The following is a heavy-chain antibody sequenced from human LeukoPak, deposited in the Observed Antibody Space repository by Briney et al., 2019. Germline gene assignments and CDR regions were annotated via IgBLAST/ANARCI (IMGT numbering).Heavy chain of an antibody. D-gene: IGHD3-16*02. CDR2: ISSSSSYI. CDR1: GYTFSSYS. J-gene: IGHJ4*02. Sequence: SCKASGYTFSSYSMNWVRQAPGKGLEWVSSISSSSSYIYYADSVKGRFTIPRDNAKNSLYLQMNSLRAEDTAVYYCARGPFRLGELSLLLEFSGYYFDYWGQGTLVTVSS. V-gene: IGHV3-21*01. CDR3: ARGPFRLGELSLLLEFSGYYFDY.